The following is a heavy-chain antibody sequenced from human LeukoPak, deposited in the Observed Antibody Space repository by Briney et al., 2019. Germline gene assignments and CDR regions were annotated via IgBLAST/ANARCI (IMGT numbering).Heavy chain of an antibody. CDR2: IYYSGTT. CDR1: GGSISSYY. CDR3: ARVGVDYSGNVIKYYFDY. V-gene: IGHV4-59*01. J-gene: IGHJ4*02. D-gene: IGHD4-23*01. Sequence: SETLSLTCTVSGGSISSYYWRWIRQPPGKGLEWIGYIYYSGTTNYNPSLKSRVIISVDTSKNQFSLQLSPVVAADTAVYYCARVGVDYSGNVIKYYFDYWGQGTLVTVSS.